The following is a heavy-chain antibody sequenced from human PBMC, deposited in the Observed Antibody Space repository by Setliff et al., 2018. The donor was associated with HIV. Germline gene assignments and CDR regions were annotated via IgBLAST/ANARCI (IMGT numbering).Heavy chain of an antibody. J-gene: IGHJ6*02. CDR1: GGFISTYY. D-gene: IGHD6-13*01. Sequence: PSETLSLTCTVSGGFISTYYWSWIRQPPGKGLEWVGYVFHDGSVDYNPSLKSRVTMSVDTAKNLFSLSLSSVTAADTAVYYCARGYSAAGTLYYYGMDVWGQGTTVTVSS. CDR2: VFHDGSV. CDR3: ARGYSAAGTLYYYGMDV. V-gene: IGHV4-59*01.